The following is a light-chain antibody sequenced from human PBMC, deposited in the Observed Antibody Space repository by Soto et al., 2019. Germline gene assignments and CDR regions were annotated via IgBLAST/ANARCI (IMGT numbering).Light chain of an antibody. CDR2: DAS. CDR3: QQRSTWPLT. V-gene: IGKV3-11*01. Sequence: EIVLTQSPATPSLSAGERATLSCRASQSVVTYLAWYQHKPGQAPRLLIYDASNRATGIPARFSGSGSGTDFTLSISSLEPEDFAVYYCQQRSTWPLTFGGGTKVEIK. CDR1: QSVVTY. J-gene: IGKJ4*01.